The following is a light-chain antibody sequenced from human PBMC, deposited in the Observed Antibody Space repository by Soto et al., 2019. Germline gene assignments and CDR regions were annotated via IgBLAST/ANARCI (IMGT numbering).Light chain of an antibody. Sequence: DIQMTKSPSSLSASVGDRVTITCRASQGIDTYLAWYQQKPGQVPKLLIYAASTLQSGVPSRFSGSGSGTDFTLTISSLQPEDVATYFCQKYTRAPFTFGPGTKVDIK. CDR3: QKYTRAPFT. V-gene: IGKV1-27*01. CDR1: QGIDTY. J-gene: IGKJ3*01. CDR2: AAS.